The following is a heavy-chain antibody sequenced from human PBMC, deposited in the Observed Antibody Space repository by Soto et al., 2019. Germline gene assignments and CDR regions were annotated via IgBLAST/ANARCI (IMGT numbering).Heavy chain of an antibody. CDR2: IYYRGNT. J-gene: IGHJ4*02. CDR1: ADSLNSDNYY. CDR3: ARLEGLATISYYFDY. Sequence: ETLSLTCSVSADSLNSDNYYWCLILHPPGKGLEWIGSIYYRGNTYYNPSLKTRVTISLDKSKSQFSLKLNSVTAADSAVYFCARLEGLATISYYFDYWGQGTLVTVSS. V-gene: IGHV4-39*01. D-gene: IGHD3-9*01.